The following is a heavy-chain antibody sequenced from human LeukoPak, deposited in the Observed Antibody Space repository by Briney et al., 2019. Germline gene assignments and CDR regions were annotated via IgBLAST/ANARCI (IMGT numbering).Heavy chain of an antibody. CDR1: GFTFSSYS. D-gene: IGHD2-15*01. J-gene: IGHJ6*02. V-gene: IGHV3-48*04. Sequence: GGSLRLSCTASGFTFSSYSMNWVRQAPGKGLEWVSYISSSSSTIYYADSVKGRFTISRDNAKNSLYLQMNILRAEDTAVYYCASLRGYCSGGTCYSGYYYSALDVWGQGTTVTVSS. CDR2: ISSSSSTI. CDR3: ASLRGYCSGGTCYSGYYYSALDV.